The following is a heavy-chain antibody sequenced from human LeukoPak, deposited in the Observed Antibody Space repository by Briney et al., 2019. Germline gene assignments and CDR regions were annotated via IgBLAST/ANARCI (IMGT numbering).Heavy chain of an antibody. CDR3: ARDLRGFGVVIMLLDY. D-gene: IGHD3-3*01. J-gene: IGHJ4*02. Sequence: GGSLRLSCAASGFTFSSYSMNWVRQAPGKGLEWVSSISSSSSYIYYADSVKGRFTISRDNAKNSLYLQMNSLRAEDTAVYYCARDLRGFGVVIMLLDYWGQGTLVTVSS. V-gene: IGHV3-21*01. CDR1: GFTFSSYS. CDR2: ISSSSSYI.